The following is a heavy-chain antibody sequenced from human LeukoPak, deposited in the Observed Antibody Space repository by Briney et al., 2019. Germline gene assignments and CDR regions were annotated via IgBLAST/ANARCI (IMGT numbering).Heavy chain of an antibody. Sequence: ASVKVSCKASGYTFTSYGISWVRQAPGQGLEWMGWISAYNGNTNYAQKFQGRVTMTRDMSTSTVYMELSSLRSEDTAVYYCARDANHSPVNKKFDPWGQGTLVTVSS. CDR3: ARDANHSPVNKKFDP. J-gene: IGHJ5*02. D-gene: IGHD1-14*01. V-gene: IGHV1-18*01. CDR2: ISAYNGNT. CDR1: GYTFTSYG.